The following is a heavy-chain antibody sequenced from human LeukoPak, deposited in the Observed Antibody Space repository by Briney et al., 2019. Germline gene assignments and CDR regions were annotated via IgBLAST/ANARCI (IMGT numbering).Heavy chain of an antibody. CDR2: INPEGAST. CDR1: GSAFSTYW. Sequence: PGGSLRLSCAASGSAFSTYWMFWVRQAPGKGLVWVSQINPEGASTTYGDPAKGRFTASRDNAKNALHLQMNSLRVDDTAVYYCARGTAITAGIDFWGQGTLVTVSS. V-gene: IGHV3-74*01. D-gene: IGHD6-19*01. J-gene: IGHJ4*02. CDR3: ARGTAITAGIDF.